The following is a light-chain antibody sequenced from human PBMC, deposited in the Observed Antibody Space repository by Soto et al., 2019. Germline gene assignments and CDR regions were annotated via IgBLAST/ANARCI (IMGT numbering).Light chain of an antibody. CDR1: SSDVGGYNY. Sequence: QSALTQPASVSGSPGQSITISCTGTSSDVGGYNYVSWYQQHPGKAPKLMIYEVSNRPSGVSNRFSGSKSGNMASLTISGLQADDEADYICCSYGGPYTWLFGGGTKLTVL. J-gene: IGLJ3*02. CDR3: CSYGGPYTWL. CDR2: EVS. V-gene: IGLV2-14*01.